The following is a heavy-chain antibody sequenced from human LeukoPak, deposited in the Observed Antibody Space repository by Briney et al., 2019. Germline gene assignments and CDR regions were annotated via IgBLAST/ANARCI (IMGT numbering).Heavy chain of an antibody. CDR2: IKQDGSEK. Sequence: PGGSLRLSCAASGFTFSTYWMSWVRQAPGKGLEWVANIKQDGSEKYYVDSVKGRFTISRDNAKNSLYLQMNSLRAEDTAVYYCARDESRYSGTWYRNWGQGTLVTVSS. CDR1: GFTFSTYW. CDR3: ARDESRYSGTWYRN. J-gene: IGHJ4*02. V-gene: IGHV3-7*01. D-gene: IGHD6-13*01.